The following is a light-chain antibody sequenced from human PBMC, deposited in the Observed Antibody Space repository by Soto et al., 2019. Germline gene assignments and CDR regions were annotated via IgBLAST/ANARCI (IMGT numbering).Light chain of an antibody. Sequence: EIVLTQSPGTLSVSPGERVTLSCRASQSVSDNFLAWYLQQPGQAPRLLIYGASNRAAGTPDRFDGSGSGADFTLTINRLEPEDFAVYYCQQYSISPRTFGQGTKLEIK. CDR2: GAS. CDR3: QQYSISPRT. CDR1: QSVSDNF. V-gene: IGKV3-20*01. J-gene: IGKJ2*01.